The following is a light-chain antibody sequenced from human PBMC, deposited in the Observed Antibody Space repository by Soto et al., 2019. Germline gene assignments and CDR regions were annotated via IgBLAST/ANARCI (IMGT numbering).Light chain of an antibody. J-gene: IGKJ1*01. CDR1: QSVTSDY. Sequence: EIVLTQSPGTLSLSPGERATLSCRASQSVTSDYLAWYQQKPGQAPSLVIYGASSRATGIPDRFSGGGSGTDFTLTISKLEPEDFAVYYCQQYGSSPTCGQGTKVEV. CDR3: QQYGSSPT. CDR2: GAS. V-gene: IGKV3-20*01.